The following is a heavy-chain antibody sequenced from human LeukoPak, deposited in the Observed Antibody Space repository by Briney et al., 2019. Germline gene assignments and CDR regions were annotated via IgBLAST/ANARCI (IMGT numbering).Heavy chain of an antibody. V-gene: IGHV3-23*01. Sequence: GGSLRLSCTASGFTFNNFAVTWVRQAPGQGLEWVSTITNSGSKTSYGDSVQGRFSVSRDNSRSTSYLQMNTLRVDDTAVYYCVRDLQGREDTAMGDYWGQGARVIVSS. CDR3: VRDLQGREDTAMGDY. CDR2: ITNSGSKT. J-gene: IGHJ4*02. D-gene: IGHD5-18*01. CDR1: GFTFNNFA.